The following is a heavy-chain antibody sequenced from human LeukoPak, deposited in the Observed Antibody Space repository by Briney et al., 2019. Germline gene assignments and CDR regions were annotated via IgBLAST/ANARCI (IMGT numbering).Heavy chain of an antibody. CDR3: ASPNPPGKASLREYYYYGMDV. J-gene: IGHJ6*02. Sequence: SETLSLTCTVSGGSISSSSYYWGWIRQPPGKGLEWIGSIYYSGSTYYNPSLKSRVTISVDTSKNQFSLKLSSVTAADTAVYYCASPNPPGKASLREYYYYGMDVWGQGTTVTVSS. V-gene: IGHV4-39*01. CDR1: GGSISSSSYY. CDR2: IYYSGST. D-gene: IGHD3-10*01.